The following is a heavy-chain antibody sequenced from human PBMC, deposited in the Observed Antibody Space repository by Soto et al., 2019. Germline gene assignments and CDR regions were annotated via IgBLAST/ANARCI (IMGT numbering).Heavy chain of an antibody. J-gene: IGHJ5*02. Sequence: SGPTLVNPTQTLTLTCTFSGFSLSTSGAAVGWVRQPPGRALEWLALIYWDGDKRYNSSLGNRLTITKDTSMNQVVLTLTNVDPADTATYYCAHRATMTIFGLIIDNGIWFDPWGQGTRVTVSS. D-gene: IGHD3-3*01. CDR3: AHRATMTIFGLIIDNGIWFDP. CDR2: IYWDGDK. CDR1: GFSLSTSGAA. V-gene: IGHV2-5*02.